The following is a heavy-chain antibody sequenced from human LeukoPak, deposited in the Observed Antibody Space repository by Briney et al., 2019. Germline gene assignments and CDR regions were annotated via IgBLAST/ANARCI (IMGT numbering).Heavy chain of an antibody. D-gene: IGHD1-26*01. Sequence: KASETLSLTCAVYGGSFSGYYSSWIRHPPGKALEWIGEINHRASTNYNPSLNSRVTISVDTSKNQFSLKLSSVTAADTAVYYCARVRWELHYFDYWGQGTLVTVSS. CDR2: INHRAST. V-gene: IGHV4-34*01. J-gene: IGHJ4*02. CDR3: ARVRWELHYFDY. CDR1: GGSFSGYY.